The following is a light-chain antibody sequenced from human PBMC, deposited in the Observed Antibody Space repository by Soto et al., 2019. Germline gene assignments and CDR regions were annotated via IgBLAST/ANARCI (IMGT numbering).Light chain of an antibody. J-gene: IGKJ4*01. CDR3: QQYNSYSSLT. CDR2: DAS. Sequence: DIPMTQSPSTLSASVGDRVTITCRASQSISSRLAWYQQKPGKAPKLLIYDASSLESGVPSRFSGSGSGTEFILTISSLQPDDFAAYYCQQYNSYSSLTFGGGTKVEIK. CDR1: QSISSR. V-gene: IGKV1-5*01.